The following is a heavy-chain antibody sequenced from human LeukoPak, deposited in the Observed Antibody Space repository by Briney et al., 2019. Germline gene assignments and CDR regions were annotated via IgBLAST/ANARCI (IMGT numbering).Heavy chain of an antibody. CDR2: ISGSGANT. CDR1: GFTFSNYA. J-gene: IGHJ2*01. Sequence: PGGSLRLSCAASGFTFSNYAMNWVRQPPGKGLEWVSAISGSGANTYYAHSVKGRFTISRDNSKNTLYLQMNILRAEDSAVFYCAKDRSSGYPEWYFDLWGRGTLVTVSS. D-gene: IGHD3-22*01. V-gene: IGHV3-23*01. CDR3: AKDRSSGYPEWYFDL.